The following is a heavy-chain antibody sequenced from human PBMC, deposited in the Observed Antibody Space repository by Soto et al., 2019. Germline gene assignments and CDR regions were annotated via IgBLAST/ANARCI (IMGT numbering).Heavy chain of an antibody. CDR1: GGSISSSSYY. CDR2: IYYSGST. V-gene: IGHV4-39*07. Sequence: SETLSLTCTVSGGSISSSSYYWGWIRQPPGKGLEWIGSIYYSGSTYYNPSLKSRVTISVDTSKNQFSLRLTSVTAADTAVYYSETDRVGISSPRVYWGRGTLVTVSS. J-gene: IGHJ4*02. CDR3: ETDRVGISSPRVY.